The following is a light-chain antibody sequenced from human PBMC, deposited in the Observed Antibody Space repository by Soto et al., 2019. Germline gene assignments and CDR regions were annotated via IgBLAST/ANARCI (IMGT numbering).Light chain of an antibody. V-gene: IGLV1-40*01. J-gene: IGLJ1*01. Sequence: QSVLTQPPSVSGAPGQRVTISCTGSSSNIGAGYDVHWYQQLPGTAPKLLIYGNSNRPSGVPDRFSGSKSGTSASLAITGLQAEDEADYSCQSYDSSLSGARVFRTGTKLTVL. CDR1: SSNIGAGYD. CDR3: QSYDSSLSGARV. CDR2: GNS.